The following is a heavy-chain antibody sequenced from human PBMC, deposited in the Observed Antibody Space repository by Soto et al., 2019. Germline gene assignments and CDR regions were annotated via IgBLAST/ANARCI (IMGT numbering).Heavy chain of an antibody. J-gene: IGHJ4*02. D-gene: IGHD3-10*01. CDR3: ARAHNSGTYSFY. V-gene: IGHV1-18*01. Sequence: QIQLQQSGAEVKKPGASVKVSCKASGYIFTTSGIHWVRQAPGQGLEWMGWIGAYSGYTVYAQKVEGRVSMTTDTSTSKAYMELRSLRSDDTAVYSCARAHNSGTYSFYLGQGTLVTVAS. CDR1: GYIFTTSG. CDR2: IGAYSGYT.